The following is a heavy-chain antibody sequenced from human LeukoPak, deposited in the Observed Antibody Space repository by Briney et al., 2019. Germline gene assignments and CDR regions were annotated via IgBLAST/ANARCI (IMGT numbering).Heavy chain of an antibody. D-gene: IGHD1-26*01. CDR1: KFTFSTYW. Sequence: GGSLRLSCAASKFTFSTYWMSWVRQAPGKGLEWVANIKQDGSEKYYVDSVKGRFTISRDNAKNSLYLQMNSLRAEDTAVYYCARRRYSGSSQHFDYWGLGTLVTVSS. CDR3: ARRRYSGSSQHFDY. J-gene: IGHJ4*02. V-gene: IGHV3-7*01. CDR2: IKQDGSEK.